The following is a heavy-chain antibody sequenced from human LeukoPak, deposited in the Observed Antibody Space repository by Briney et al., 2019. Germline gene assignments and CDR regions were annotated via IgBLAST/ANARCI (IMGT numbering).Heavy chain of an antibody. Sequence: GGSLRLSCAASGFTFSSYGMHWVRQAPGKGLEWVAVISYDGSNKYYADSVKGRFTISRDNSKNTLYLQMNSLRAEDTAVYYCAKDRPGYSYANDAFDIWGQGTMVTVSS. CDR2: ISYDGSNK. CDR1: GFTFSSYG. CDR3: AKDRPGYSYANDAFDI. D-gene: IGHD5-18*01. V-gene: IGHV3-30*18. J-gene: IGHJ3*02.